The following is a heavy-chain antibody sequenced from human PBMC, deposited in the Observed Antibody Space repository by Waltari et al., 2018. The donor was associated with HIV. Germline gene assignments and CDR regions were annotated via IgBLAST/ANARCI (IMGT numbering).Heavy chain of an antibody. CDR1: GFTFSSYA. CDR2: ISGSGGST. V-gene: IGHV3-23*01. Sequence: EVQLLESGGGLVQPGGSLRLSCAASGFTFSSYALSWVRRAPGTGMEGVPAISGSGGSTYDADTVKGRFTIARDKSKNTLYLQMNSLRAEDTAVYYCAKSNYPGYYDSSGYYPYYWGQGTLVTVSS. D-gene: IGHD3-22*01. J-gene: IGHJ4*02. CDR3: AKSNYPGYYDSSGYYPYY.